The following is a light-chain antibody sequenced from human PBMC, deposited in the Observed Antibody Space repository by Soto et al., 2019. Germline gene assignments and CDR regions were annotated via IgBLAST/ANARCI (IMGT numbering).Light chain of an antibody. V-gene: IGKV1-5*03. Sequence: DIQMTQSPSTLSASVGDRVTITCRASQSISSWLAWYQQRPGKAPKLLIYKASSLESGVPSRFSGSGSGTEFTLTISSLAPEDLAVYYCQHRSHWPPGATFGGGTKVEIK. CDR1: QSISSW. CDR2: KAS. J-gene: IGKJ4*01. CDR3: QHRSHWPPGAT.